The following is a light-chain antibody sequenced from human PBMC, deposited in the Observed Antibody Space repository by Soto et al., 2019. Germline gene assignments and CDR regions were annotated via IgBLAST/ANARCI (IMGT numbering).Light chain of an antibody. V-gene: IGKV1-33*01. Sequence: DIQMTQAPSSLSASVGDRVTITCQASQHISHYLNWYQQRPGKAPKLLIYDASNLETEVPSRFSGSGSGTHFTFAISSLQPDDTATYYCQKCDDVPLPFGGGTKVEIK. CDR2: DAS. CDR3: QKCDDVPLP. CDR1: QHISHY. J-gene: IGKJ4*01.